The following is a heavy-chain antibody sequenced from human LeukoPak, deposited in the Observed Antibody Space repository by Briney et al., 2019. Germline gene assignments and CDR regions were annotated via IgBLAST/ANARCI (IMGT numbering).Heavy chain of an antibody. CDR1: GFTFSSYA. Sequence: TGGSLRLSCAASGFTFSSYAMHWVRQAPGKGLEWVAVISYDGSNKYYADSVKGRFTISRDNSKNTLYLQMNSLRAEDTAVYHCARVYYCSGGSCYYFDYWGQGTLVTVSS. CDR3: ARVYYCSGGSCYYFDY. J-gene: IGHJ4*02. V-gene: IGHV3-30*04. D-gene: IGHD2-15*01. CDR2: ISYDGSNK.